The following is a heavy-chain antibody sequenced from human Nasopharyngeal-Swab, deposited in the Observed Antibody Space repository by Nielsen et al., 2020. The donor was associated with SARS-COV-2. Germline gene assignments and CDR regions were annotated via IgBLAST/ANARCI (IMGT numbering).Heavy chain of an antibody. CDR3: AKDRNRGYCSGGSCYSSEYFQH. J-gene: IGHJ1*01. V-gene: IGHV3-9*01. CDR1: GFTFDDYA. D-gene: IGHD2-15*01. CDR2: ISWNSGSI. Sequence: SLKISCEASGFTFDDYAMHWVRQAPGKGLEWVSGISWNSGSIGYSDSVKGRFTISRDNAKNSLYLQMNSLRAEDTVLYYCAKDRNRGYCSGGSCYSSEYFQHWGQGTLVTVSS.